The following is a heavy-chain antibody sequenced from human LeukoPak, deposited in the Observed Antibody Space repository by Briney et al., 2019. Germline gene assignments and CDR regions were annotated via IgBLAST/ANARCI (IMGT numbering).Heavy chain of an antibody. CDR1: GFTFSTYG. CDR2: IWYDGSNK. Sequence: PGGSLRLSCAASGFTFSTYGLHWVRQAPGKGLEWVALIWYDGSNKYYADSVKGRFTISRDNSKNTLYLQMNSLRAEDTAVYYCAKASVYVYYGMDVWGQGTTVTVSS. J-gene: IGHJ6*02. CDR3: AKASVYVYYGMDV. V-gene: IGHV3-30*02. D-gene: IGHD3-16*02.